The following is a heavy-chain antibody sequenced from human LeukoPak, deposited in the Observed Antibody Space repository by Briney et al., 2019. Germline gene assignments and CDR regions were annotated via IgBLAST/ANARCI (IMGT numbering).Heavy chain of an antibody. D-gene: IGHD3-10*02. CDR2: IGTAGDT. V-gene: IGHV3-13*01. CDR1: GFTFSSYD. CDR3: ARDRIVLGVRVYGMDV. Sequence: GGSLRLSCAASGFTFSSYDMHWVRQATGKGLEWVSVIGTAGDTYYPGSVKGRFTISRENAKNSLYLQMNSLRAEDTAVYYCARDRIVLGVRVYGMDVWGQGTTVTVS. J-gene: IGHJ6*02.